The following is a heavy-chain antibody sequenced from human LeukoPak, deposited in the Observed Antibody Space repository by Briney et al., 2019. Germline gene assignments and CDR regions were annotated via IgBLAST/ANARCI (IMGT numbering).Heavy chain of an antibody. CDR2: IYRSGTT. CDR3: ARGDDYFDY. V-gene: IGHV3-53*01. J-gene: IGHJ4*02. Sequence: GGSLRLSCAASGFTFSSYEMNWVRQAPGKGLEWVSVIYRSGTTYYTDSVKGRFTISRDNSKNTLYLLMNSLRADDTAVYYCARGDDYFDYWGQGTLVTVSS. CDR1: GFTFSSYE.